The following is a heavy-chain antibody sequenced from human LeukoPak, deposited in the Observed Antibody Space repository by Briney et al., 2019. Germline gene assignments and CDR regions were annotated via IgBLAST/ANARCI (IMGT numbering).Heavy chain of an antibody. CDR1: GFTFSSYA. V-gene: IGHV3-23*01. J-gene: IGHJ4*02. D-gene: IGHD2-21*01. CDR2: ISGSGGST. CDR3: AKFLPTHIVVANYYFDY. Sequence: GGSLRLSCAASGFTFSSYAMSWVRQAPGKGLEWVSAISGSGGSTYYADSVKGRFTISRDNSKNTLYLQMNSLRAEDTAVYYCAKFLPTHIVVANYYFDYWAQGTLVTVSS.